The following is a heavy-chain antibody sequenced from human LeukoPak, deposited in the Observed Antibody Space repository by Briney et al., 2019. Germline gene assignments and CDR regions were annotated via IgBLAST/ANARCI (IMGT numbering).Heavy chain of an antibody. D-gene: IGHD1-7*01. CDR1: GDSVSINSAA. CDR2: TYYRSKWYN. Sequence: SQTLSLTFAISGDSVSINSAAWNWVRQSPSRGLEWLGSTYYRSKWYNDYAVSVKSRITINPNTSKNQFSLQLNSVTPEDTAVYYCVRYNWNYGASGSYFDYWGQGTLVTVSS. J-gene: IGHJ4*02. V-gene: IGHV6-1*01. CDR3: VRYNWNYGASGSYFDY.